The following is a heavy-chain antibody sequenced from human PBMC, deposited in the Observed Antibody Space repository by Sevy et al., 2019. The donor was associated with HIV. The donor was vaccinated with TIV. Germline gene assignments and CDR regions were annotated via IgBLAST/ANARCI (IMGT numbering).Heavy chain of an antibody. CDR2: INSDGSST. Sequence: GRSLRLSCAASGFTFSSYWMHWVRQAPGKGLVWVSRINSDGSSTSYADSVKGRFTISRDNAKNTLGLQMNSLRAEDTAVYYCARDFSGSSGYYRRNWFDPWGQGTLVTVSS. CDR3: ARDFSGSSGYYRRNWFDP. V-gene: IGHV3-74*01. CDR1: GFTFSSYW. J-gene: IGHJ5*02. D-gene: IGHD3-22*01.